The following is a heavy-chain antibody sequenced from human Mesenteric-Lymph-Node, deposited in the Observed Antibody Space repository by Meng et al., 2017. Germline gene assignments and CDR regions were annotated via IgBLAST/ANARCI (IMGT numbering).Heavy chain of an antibody. Sequence: ETLSLTCAVYGGSLSGYYCRWIRQAPGKGLEWVSAISGSGGSTYYADSVKGRFTISRDNSKNTLYLQMNSLRAEDTAVYYCAKAVGYYDSSGYYADYWGQGTLVTVSS. V-gene: IGHV3-23*01. D-gene: IGHD3-22*01. J-gene: IGHJ4*02. CDR1: GGSLSGYY. CDR3: AKAVGYYDSSGYYADY. CDR2: ISGSGGST.